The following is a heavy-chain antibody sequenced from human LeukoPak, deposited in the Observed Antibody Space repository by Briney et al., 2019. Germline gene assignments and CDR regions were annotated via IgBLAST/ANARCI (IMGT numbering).Heavy chain of an antibody. V-gene: IGHV3-30*02. CDR1: GFTFSSYG. Sequence: GGPLRLSCAASGFTFSSYGMHWVRQAPGKGLEWVAFIPYDGTNKYYADSVKGRFSISRDNSKNTLYLQMNSLRAEDTAVYYCAKEDGRSGWSLDLWGRGTLVTVSS. CDR3: AKEDGRSGWSLDL. CDR2: IPYDGTNK. J-gene: IGHJ2*01. D-gene: IGHD6-19*01.